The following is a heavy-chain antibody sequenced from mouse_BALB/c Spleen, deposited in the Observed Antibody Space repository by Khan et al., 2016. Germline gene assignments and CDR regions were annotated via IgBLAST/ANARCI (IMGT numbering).Heavy chain of an antibody. J-gene: IGHJ3*01. D-gene: IGHD2-10*01. CDR1: GYSITSGYY. CDR3: PGAAYYGNYCCAY. CDR2: ISYDGSN. V-gene: IGHV3-6*02. Sequence: EVQLQESGPGLVKPSQSLSLTCSVTGYSITSGYYWNWIRQFPGNTLEWMGYISYDGSNNYNPSLKNRISITRDTSKNQFFLKLNSVTTEDTATYYCPGAAYYGNYCCAYRGHETLVTVSA.